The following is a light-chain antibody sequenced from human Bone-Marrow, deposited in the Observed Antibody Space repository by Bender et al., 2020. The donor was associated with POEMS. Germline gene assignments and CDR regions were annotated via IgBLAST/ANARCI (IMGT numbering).Light chain of an antibody. J-gene: IGLJ1*01. V-gene: IGLV2-23*02. CDR3: CSYAGSATYV. Sequence: QSALTQPASVSGSPGQSITISCTGTSSDIGTYDFVSWYQQHPGKAPKLIMSEVSNRPSGVSSRFSGSKSGNTASLTISGLQAEDEADYYCCSYAGSATYVFGTGTKVTVL. CDR2: EVS. CDR1: SSDIGTYDF.